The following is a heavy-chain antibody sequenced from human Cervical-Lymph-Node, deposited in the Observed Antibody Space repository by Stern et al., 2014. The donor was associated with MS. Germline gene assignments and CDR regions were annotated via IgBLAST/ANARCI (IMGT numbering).Heavy chain of an antibody. V-gene: IGHV3-23*04. D-gene: IGHD1-1*01. Sequence: VHLVESGGGLVQPGGSLRLSCAASGFLFSSYAMSWVRQAPGKGLEWVSGISGSGDSTYYADSVKGRFTISRDSSTNTVYLQMHSLRAEDTAVYYCVKANWKGYRRCFDPWGQGTLVTVSS. J-gene: IGHJ5*01. CDR2: ISGSGDST. CDR3: VKANWKGYRRCFDP. CDR1: GFLFSSYA.